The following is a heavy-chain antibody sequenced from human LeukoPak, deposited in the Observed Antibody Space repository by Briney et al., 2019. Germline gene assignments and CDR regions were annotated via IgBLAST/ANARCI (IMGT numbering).Heavy chain of an antibody. D-gene: IGHD2-2*01. J-gene: IGHJ6*04. V-gene: IGHV4-34*01. CDR2: INHSGST. CDR3: ARGRGYCSSTSCYHLDV. Sequence: SETLSLTCAVYGGPFSGYYWSWIRQPPGKGLEWIGEINHSGSTNYNPSLKSRVTISVDTSKNQFSLKLSSVTAADTAVYYCARGRGYCSSTSCYHLDVWGKGTTVTVSS. CDR1: GGPFSGYY.